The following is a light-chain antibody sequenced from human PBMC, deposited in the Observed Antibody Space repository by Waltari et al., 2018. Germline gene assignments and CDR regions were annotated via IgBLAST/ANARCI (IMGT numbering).Light chain of an antibody. Sequence: DIQMTQSPSSVSASVGDRVTITCRESQNIGTSLNWYQQKPGKAPKLLVHAASSLYSGVPSRFSGSGSGTDFTLTISSLQPEDFTTYYCQQSYSTPRLTFGGGTKVDIK. J-gene: IGKJ4*01. CDR1: QNIGTS. CDR3: QQSYSTPRLT. V-gene: IGKV1-39*01. CDR2: AAS.